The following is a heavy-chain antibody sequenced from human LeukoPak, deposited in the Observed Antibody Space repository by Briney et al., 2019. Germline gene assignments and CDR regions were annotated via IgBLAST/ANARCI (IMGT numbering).Heavy chain of an antibody. D-gene: IGHD5-12*01. V-gene: IGHV3-9*01. CDR3: AKDLGGSGYTTYYFDY. CDR2: ISWNSGSI. Sequence: GGSLRLSCAASGFTFDDYAMHWVRQAPGKGLEWVSGISWNSGSIGYADSVKGRFTISRDNAKNSLYLQMNSLRAEDTALYYCAKDLGGSGYTTYYFDYWGQGTLVNVSS. J-gene: IGHJ4*02. CDR1: GFTFDDYA.